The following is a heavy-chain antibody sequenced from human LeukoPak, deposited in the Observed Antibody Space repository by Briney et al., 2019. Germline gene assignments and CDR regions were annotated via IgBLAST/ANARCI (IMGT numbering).Heavy chain of an antibody. J-gene: IGHJ4*02. D-gene: IGHD1-26*01. Sequence: SETLSLTCAVYGGSFSGYYWSWIRQPPGEGLEWIGEINHSGSTNYNPSLKSRVTISVDTSKNQFSLKLSSVTAADTAVYYCARRVGATDYWGQGTLVTVSS. CDR3: ARRVGATDY. V-gene: IGHV4-34*01. CDR1: GGSFSGYY. CDR2: INHSGST.